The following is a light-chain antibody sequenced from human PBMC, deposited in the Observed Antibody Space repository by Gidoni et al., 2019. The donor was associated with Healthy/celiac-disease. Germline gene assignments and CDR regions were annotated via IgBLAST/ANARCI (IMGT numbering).Light chain of an antibody. J-gene: IGKJ4*01. V-gene: IGKV3-11*01. CDR3: QQRSNWPRLT. CDR1: QSVSSY. CDR2: DAS. Sequence: EIVLTQSPATLSLSPGERATLSCRASQSVSSYLAWYQQKPGQAPRLLIYDASNRATGIPARFSGSGSGTDFTLTISSLEPEDFAVYYCQQRSNWPRLTFXGGTKVEIK.